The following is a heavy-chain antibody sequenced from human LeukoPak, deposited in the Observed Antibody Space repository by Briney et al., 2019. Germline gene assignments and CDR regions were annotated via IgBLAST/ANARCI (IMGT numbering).Heavy chain of an antibody. Sequence: ASVKVSCKASGYTFTSYDINWVRQATGQGLEWMGWMNPNSGNTGYAQKLQGRVTMTTDTSTSTAYMELRSLRSDDTAVYYCARDGIYDILTGYYSFDYWGQGTLVTVSS. V-gene: IGHV1-8*01. CDR3: ARDGIYDILTGYYSFDY. J-gene: IGHJ4*02. D-gene: IGHD3-9*01. CDR2: MNPNSGNT. CDR1: GYTFTSYD.